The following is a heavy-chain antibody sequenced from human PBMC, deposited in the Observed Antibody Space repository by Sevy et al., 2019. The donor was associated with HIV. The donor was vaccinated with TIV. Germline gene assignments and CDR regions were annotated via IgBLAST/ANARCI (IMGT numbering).Heavy chain of an antibody. CDR2: ISRHSSYI. CDR3: ARGDYYGSLYYFDY. D-gene: IGHD3-10*01. V-gene: IGHV3-21*01. CDR1: GFTFNYYF. Sequence: GGSLRLSCAASGFTFNYYFMNWVRQAPGKGLEWVSYISRHSSYINYADSVKGRFTISRDNAKNSLYLQMNSLRAEDTAVYYCARGDYYGSLYYFDYWVQGALVTVSS. J-gene: IGHJ4*02.